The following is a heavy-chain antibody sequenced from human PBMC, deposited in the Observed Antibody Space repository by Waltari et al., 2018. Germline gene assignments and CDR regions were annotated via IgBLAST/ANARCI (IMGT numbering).Heavy chain of an antibody. V-gene: IGHV4-4*02. CDR2: VHHSGKT. Sequence: QVQLQESGQGLVKPSGTLSLTCAVSGDSISGNYWGSWVRQSPEKGLEWIGQVHHSGKTHYNPSLQSRVTISGDKPKNQFSLNLNSVTAADTAVYYCAGDRAIGLFFDYWGRGTLVTVSS. D-gene: IGHD2-2*01. CDR1: GDSISGNYW. CDR3: AGDRAIGLFFDY. J-gene: IGHJ4*02.